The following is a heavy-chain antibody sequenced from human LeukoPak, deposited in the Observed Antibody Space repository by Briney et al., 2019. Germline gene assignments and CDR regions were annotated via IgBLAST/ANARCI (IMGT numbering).Heavy chain of an antibody. V-gene: IGHV1-69*04. CDR3: ARVRYYYGSGSLDY. D-gene: IGHD3-10*01. CDR1: GGTFSSYA. CDR2: IIPILGIA. J-gene: IGHJ4*02. Sequence: GASVKVSCKASGGTFSSYAISWVRQAPGQGLEWMGRIIPILGIANYAQKFQGRVTITADKSTSTAYMELRSLRSDDTAVYYCARVRYYYGSGSLDYWGQGTLVTVSS.